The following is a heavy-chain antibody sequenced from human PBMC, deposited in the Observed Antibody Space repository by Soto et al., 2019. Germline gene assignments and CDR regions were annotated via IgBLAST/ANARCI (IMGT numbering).Heavy chain of an antibody. V-gene: IGHV1-3*01. CDR2: INAGNGNT. D-gene: IGHD6-19*01. J-gene: IGHJ4*02. CDR3: ARAVAVPADFDY. Sequence: ASVKVSCKASGYTFPNYAIHWVRQAPGQRLEWMGWINAGNGNTKYSQKFQGRVTITRDTSASTAYMELSSLRSEDTAVYYCARAVAVPADFDYWGQGTLVTVSS. CDR1: GYTFPNYA.